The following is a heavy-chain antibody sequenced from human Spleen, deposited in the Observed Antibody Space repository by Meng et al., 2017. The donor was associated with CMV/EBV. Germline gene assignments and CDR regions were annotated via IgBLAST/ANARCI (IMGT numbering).Heavy chain of an antibody. CDR2: ISSSVSYI. CDR1: GFTFSTYS. J-gene: IGHJ6*02. CDR3: ARGYGSSPYYYYGMDV. V-gene: IGHV3-21*01. Sequence: GGSLRLSCAASGFTFSTYSMNWVRQAPGKGLEWVSSISSSVSYIYYADSLKGRFTISRDNAKNSLYLQMNSLRAEDTAVYYCARGYGSSPYYYYGMDVWGQGTTVTVSS. D-gene: IGHD6-6*01.